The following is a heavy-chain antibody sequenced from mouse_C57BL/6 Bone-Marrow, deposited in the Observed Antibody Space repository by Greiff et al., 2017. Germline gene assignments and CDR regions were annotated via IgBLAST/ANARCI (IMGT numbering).Heavy chain of an antibody. Sequence: EVHLVESGGGLVQPGESLKLSCESNEYEFPSHDMSWVRKTPEKRLELVAAINSDGGSTYYPDTMERRFIISRDNTKKTLYLQMSSLRTEDTALYYCAMYGYDVSYWYFDVWGTGTTVTVSS. V-gene: IGHV5-2*01. CDR3: AMYGYDVSYWYFDV. D-gene: IGHD2-2*01. CDR1: EYEFPSHD. CDR2: INSDGGST. J-gene: IGHJ1*03.